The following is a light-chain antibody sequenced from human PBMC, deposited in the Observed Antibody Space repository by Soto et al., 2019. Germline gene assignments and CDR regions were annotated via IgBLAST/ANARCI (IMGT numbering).Light chain of an antibody. CDR2: DAS. Sequence: EIVMTQSPATLSVSPGERATLSCRASQSVSSNLAWYQQKPGQAPRLFIYDASTRATGIPARFSGSGSGTDFTLTISSLEPEDFAVYYCQQRSEWPITFGQGTRLEIK. CDR1: QSVSSN. J-gene: IGKJ5*01. V-gene: IGKV3-11*01. CDR3: QQRSEWPIT.